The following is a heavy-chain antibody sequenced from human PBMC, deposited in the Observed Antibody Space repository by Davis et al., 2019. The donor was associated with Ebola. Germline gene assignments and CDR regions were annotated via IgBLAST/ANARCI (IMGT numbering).Heavy chain of an antibody. V-gene: IGHV1-3*01. CDR2: INVANGNT. Sequence: AASVKVSCKASGYTFTTYPIHWVRQAPGQRLEWMGWINVANGNTQYSEKFQGRVTISRDTSASTAYMGLSSLRSEDTAVYYCARDEDVWGQGTTVTVSS. J-gene: IGHJ6*02. CDR3: ARDEDV. CDR1: GYTFTTYP.